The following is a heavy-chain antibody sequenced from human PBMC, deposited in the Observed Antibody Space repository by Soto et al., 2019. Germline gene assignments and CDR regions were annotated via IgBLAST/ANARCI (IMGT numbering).Heavy chain of an antibody. D-gene: IGHD3-16*02. Sequence: PSETLSLTCTVSGGSISSGGYYWSWIRQHPGTGLEWIGHISYSGSTYYNTSLKSRVTISVDTSRNQFSLKLSSVTAADTAVYYCARGLRLGELSLYPYYFDYWGQGTLVTVSS. CDR1: GGSISSGGYY. CDR2: ISYSGST. V-gene: IGHV4-31*03. CDR3: ARGLRLGELSLYPYYFDY. J-gene: IGHJ4*02.